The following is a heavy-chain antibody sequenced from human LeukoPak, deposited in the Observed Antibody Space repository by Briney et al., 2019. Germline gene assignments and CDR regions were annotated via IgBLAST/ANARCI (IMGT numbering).Heavy chain of an antibody. CDR3: ARDSAEPTLRYFDC. D-gene: IGHD1-14*01. J-gene: IGHJ4*02. Sequence: SGGSLRLSCAASGFTFSSYGIHWVRQAPGKGLEWVSFIRLDGRDKYYAESVKGRFTVSTDSARNTLYLQMSSLRTEDTAVYYCARDSAEPTLRYFDCWGQGTLVTVSS. CDR1: GFTFSSYG. CDR2: IRLDGRDK. V-gene: IGHV3-30*02.